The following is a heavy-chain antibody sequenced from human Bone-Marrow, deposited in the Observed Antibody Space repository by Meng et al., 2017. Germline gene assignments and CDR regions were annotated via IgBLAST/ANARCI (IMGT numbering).Heavy chain of an antibody. V-gene: IGHV1-18*01. J-gene: IGHJ4*02. CDR3: ARRFGSGPFLGFDY. D-gene: IGHD2-15*01. CDR2: ISAYNGNT. CDR1: GYTFTSYG. Sequence: ASVKVSCKASGYTFTSYGISWVRQAPGQGLEWMGWISAYNGNTNYAQKLQGRVTMTTDTSTSTAYMELSSLRSEDTAVYYCARRFGSGPFLGFDYWGQGTLVTVSS.